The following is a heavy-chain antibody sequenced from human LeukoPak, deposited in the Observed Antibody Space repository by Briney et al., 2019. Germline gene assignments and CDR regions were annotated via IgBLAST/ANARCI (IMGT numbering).Heavy chain of an antibody. CDR1: GGYIHTYF. D-gene: IGHD3-22*01. Sequence: SETLSLTCTVSGGYIHTYFWSWIRQPAGKGLEWLGRFSASGTTNYNPSLKSRVTISVDTSKNQCSLKLSSVTAADTAVYYCARDHYYDSSGSDAFDIWGQGTMVTVSS. V-gene: IGHV4-4*07. J-gene: IGHJ3*02. CDR3: ARDHYYDSSGSDAFDI. CDR2: FSASGTT.